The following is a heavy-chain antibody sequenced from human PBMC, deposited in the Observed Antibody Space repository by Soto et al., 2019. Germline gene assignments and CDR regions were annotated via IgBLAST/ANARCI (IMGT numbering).Heavy chain of an antibody. CDR3: AKDRWGIVVVTTDCGMDI. V-gene: IGHV3-30*18. D-gene: IGHD3-22*01. Sequence: QVQLVESGGGVVQPGRSLRLSCAASGFTFSSYGMHWVRQAPGQGLEWVAVISYDGSNKYYADSVKGRFTISRDNSKTTLNLQMNRLSAEDTAVYYCAKDRWGIVVVTTDCGMDIWGQGTTVTVSS. CDR2: ISYDGSNK. CDR1: GFTFSSYG. J-gene: IGHJ6*02.